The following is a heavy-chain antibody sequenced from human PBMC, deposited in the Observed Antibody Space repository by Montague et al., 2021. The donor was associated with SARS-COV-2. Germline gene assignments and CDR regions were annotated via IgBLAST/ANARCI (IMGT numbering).Heavy chain of an antibody. CDR1: GFTFSSYA. V-gene: IGHV3-48*03. CDR2: ISGSGSII. Sequence: SLRLSCAVSGFTFSSYAMNWVRQAPGKGLEWVSSISGSGSIIYYADSVRGRFTISRDNAKNSLNLQMNSLRAEDTAVYYCARSQNSYGHVRPLAQWGQGTLVTVSS. J-gene: IGHJ4*02. D-gene: IGHD3-10*01. CDR3: ARSQNSYGHVRPLAQ.